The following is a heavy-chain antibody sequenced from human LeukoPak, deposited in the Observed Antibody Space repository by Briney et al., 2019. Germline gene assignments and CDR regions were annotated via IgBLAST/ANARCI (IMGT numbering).Heavy chain of an antibody. J-gene: IGHJ5*02. CDR2: INHSGST. CDR1: GGSFSGYY. D-gene: IGHD3-3*01. V-gene: IGHV4-34*01. CDR3: ARGLFYDFWSGYPSNGSDP. Sequence: SETLSLTCAVYGGSFSGYYWSWIRQPPGKGLEWIGEINHSGSTNYNPSLKSRVTISVDTSKNQFSLKLSSVTAADTAVYYCARGLFYDFWSGYPSNGSDPSGQGNLVTVSS.